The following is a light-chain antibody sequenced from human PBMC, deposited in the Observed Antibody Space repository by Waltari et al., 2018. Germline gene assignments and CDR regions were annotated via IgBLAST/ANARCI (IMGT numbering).Light chain of an antibody. CDR1: QSVSSNY. CDR3: QQYGRSPWA. CDR2: DAS. V-gene: IGKV3-20*01. J-gene: IGKJ1*01. Sequence: FVLTQSPGTLSLSPGERVTLSCRASQSVSSNYLAWYQQKPGQAPRLLIYDASNRGAGIAERFSGSGSGTDFTLTISRLEPEDVAVYYCQQYGRSPWAFGQGTKVEIK.